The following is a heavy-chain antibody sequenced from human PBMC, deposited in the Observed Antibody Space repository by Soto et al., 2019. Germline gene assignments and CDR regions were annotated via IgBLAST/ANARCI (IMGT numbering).Heavy chain of an antibody. J-gene: IGHJ5*02. CDR1: GYTFTSYA. Sequence: ASVKVSCKASGYTFTSYAMHWVRQAPGQRLEWMGWINACNGNTKYSQKFQGRVTITRDTSASTAYMELSSLRSEDTAVYYCAREMDWEIFDPCGQGTLVTVSS. D-gene: IGHD3-9*01. CDR3: AREMDWEIFDP. V-gene: IGHV1-3*01. CDR2: INACNGNT.